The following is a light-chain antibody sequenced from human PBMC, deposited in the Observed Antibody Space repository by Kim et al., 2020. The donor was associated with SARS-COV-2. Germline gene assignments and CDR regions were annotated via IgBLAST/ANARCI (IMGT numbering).Light chain of an antibody. J-gene: IGKJ4*01. CDR3: LQRDSWPPAVS. CDR1: QSIDTS. V-gene: IGKV3-11*01. Sequence: SPWERSTLSCRASQSIDTSLAWYQHRPGQAPRLLVYDASIRATGVPDRFSGSGSGTDFTLTISSLEPEDFSTYYCLQRDSWPPAVSFGGGTKLEI. CDR2: DAS.